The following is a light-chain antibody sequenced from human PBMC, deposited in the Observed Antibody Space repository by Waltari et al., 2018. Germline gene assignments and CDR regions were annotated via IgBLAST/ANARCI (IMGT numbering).Light chain of an antibody. J-gene: IGLJ1*01. Sequence: QSALTQPPSVSGSPGQSVTISCTGPGDDIGGFEYVSWYQQDPGKAPKLLIYDVNKRPSGVPGRFSGSKSGNTASLTISRLQAEDESAYYCCSYAGTYSYVFGTGTEVTVL. CDR1: GDDIGGFEY. V-gene: IGLV2-11*01. CDR2: DVN. CDR3: CSYAGTYSYV.